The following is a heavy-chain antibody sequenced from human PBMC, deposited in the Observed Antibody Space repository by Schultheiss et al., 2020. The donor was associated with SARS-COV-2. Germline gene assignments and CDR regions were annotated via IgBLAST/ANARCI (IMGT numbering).Heavy chain of an antibody. CDR3: ARVSTMVRGVTQDDY. CDR1: GGSFSGYY. D-gene: IGHD3-10*01. CDR2: INHSGST. Sequence: SETLSLTCAVYGGSFSGYYWSWIRQPPGKGLEWIGEINHSGSTYNNPSLKSRVTISLDTSKNQFSLKLSSVTAADTAVYYCARVSTMVRGVTQDDYWGQGTLVTVSS. J-gene: IGHJ4*02. V-gene: IGHV4-34*01.